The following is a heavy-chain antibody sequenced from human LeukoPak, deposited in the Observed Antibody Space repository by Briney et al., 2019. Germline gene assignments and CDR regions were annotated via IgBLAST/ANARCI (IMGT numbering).Heavy chain of an antibody. CDR2: IYTSGST. D-gene: IGHD3-10*01. CDR1: GGSISSGSYY. J-gene: IGHJ4*02. Sequence: PSETLSLTCTVSGGSISSGSYYWSWIRQPAGKGLEWIGRIYTSGSTNYNPSLKSRVTISVDTSKNQFSLKLSSVTAADTAVYYCARATYYYGSGSQLAYDYWGQGTLVTVSS. V-gene: IGHV4-61*02. CDR3: ARATYYYGSGSQLAYDY.